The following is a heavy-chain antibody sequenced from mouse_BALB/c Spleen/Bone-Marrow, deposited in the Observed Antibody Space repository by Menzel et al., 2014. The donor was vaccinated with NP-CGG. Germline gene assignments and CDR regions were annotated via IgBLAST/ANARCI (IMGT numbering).Heavy chain of an antibody. V-gene: IGHV5-4*02. D-gene: IGHD2-1*01. CDR2: INDGGSYT. J-gene: IGHJ4*01. CDR1: GFTFSDYY. CDR3: AGDGNFAMDY. Sequence: EVKLVESGGGLVKPGGSLKLSCAVSGFTFSDYYMYWVRQNPEKRLEWVATINDGGSYTYYPDSVKGRFTISRDNAKNNLYLQMSSLKSEDTAMYYCAGDGNFAMDYCGQGTSVTVSS.